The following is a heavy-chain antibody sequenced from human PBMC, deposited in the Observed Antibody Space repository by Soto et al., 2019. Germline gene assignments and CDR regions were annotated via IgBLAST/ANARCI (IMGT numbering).Heavy chain of an antibody. CDR2: VSPGNGNA. CDR1: GYTFTDYD. CDR3: EVTTGY. D-gene: IGHD2-21*02. J-gene: IGHJ4*02. V-gene: IGHV1-8*01. Sequence: QVQVVQSRAEVKKPGASVQVSCKTSGYTFTDYDINWVRQATGQGLERMGWVSPGNGNAGYAPQFQGRVTMTSDTSISTVYMELSSLTSEDTAVYFCEVTTGYWGQGTKVTVSS.